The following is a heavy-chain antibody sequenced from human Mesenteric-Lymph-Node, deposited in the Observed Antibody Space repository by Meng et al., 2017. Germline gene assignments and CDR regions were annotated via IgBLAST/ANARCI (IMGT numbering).Heavy chain of an antibody. CDR2: ISGSGGST. CDR3: AKCSSGWPPCYFDY. Sequence: GESLKISCAASGFTVSSDHMSWVRQAPGKGLEWVSAISGSGGSTYYADSVKGRFTISRDNSKNTLYLQMNSLRAEDTAVYYCAKCSSGWPPCYFDYWGQGTLVTVSS. J-gene: IGHJ4*02. CDR1: GFTVSSDH. V-gene: IGHV3-23*01. D-gene: IGHD6-19*01.